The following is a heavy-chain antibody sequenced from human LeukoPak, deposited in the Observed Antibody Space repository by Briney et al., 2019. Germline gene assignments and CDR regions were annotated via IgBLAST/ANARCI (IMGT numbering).Heavy chain of an antibody. CDR3: AAVYDDSSGYPIDY. CDR2: IVVGSGNT. J-gene: IGHJ4*02. Sequence: GTSVKVSCKASGFTFTSSAMQWVRQARGQRLEGIGWIVVGSGNTNYAQKFQERVTITRDMSTSTAYMELSSLRSEDTAVYYCAAVYDDSSGYPIDYWGQGTLVTVSS. V-gene: IGHV1-58*02. CDR1: GFTFTSSA. D-gene: IGHD3-22*01.